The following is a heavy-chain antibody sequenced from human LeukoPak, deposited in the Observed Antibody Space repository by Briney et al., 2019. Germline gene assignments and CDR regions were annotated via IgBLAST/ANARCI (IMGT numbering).Heavy chain of an antibody. V-gene: IGHV3-7*04. J-gene: IGHJ4*02. CDR2: IKQDGSKK. CDR1: GFTVSSNY. CDR3: TRVGYIDEGIDY. D-gene: IGHD5-24*01. Sequence: GGSLRLSCAASGFTVSSNYMSWVRQAPGKGLEWVANIKQDGSKKSYVDSVKGRFTISRDNAKNSLYLQMNSLRAEDTAIYYCTRVGYIDEGIDYWGQGTLVTVSS.